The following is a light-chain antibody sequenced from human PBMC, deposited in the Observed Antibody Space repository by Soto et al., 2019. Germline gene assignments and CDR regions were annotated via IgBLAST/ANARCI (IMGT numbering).Light chain of an antibody. CDR1: NSNIGSNS. J-gene: IGLJ2*01. Sequence: QSVLTQPPSASGTPGQTVTITCSGSNSNIGSNSVNWFQHLPGAVPKLLIFSNNQRPSGVPDRFSGSKSGTSASLAISGLQNEEESDHYCSAWDDSLVVVFGGGTKVTVL. V-gene: IGLV1-44*01. CDR3: SAWDDSLVVV. CDR2: SNN.